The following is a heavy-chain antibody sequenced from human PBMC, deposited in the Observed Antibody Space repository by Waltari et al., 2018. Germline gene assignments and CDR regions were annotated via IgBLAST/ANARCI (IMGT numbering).Heavy chain of an antibody. D-gene: IGHD6-6*01. CDR3: VRDASSMAARTGFMDP. CDR2: IRVSGRNR. CDR1: GFTFTTYS. V-gene: IGHV3-21*02. J-gene: IGHJ6*03. Sequence: QLVASGGGLVKPCGSLRRSCAASGFTFTTYSMNWVRQAPGKGLGWVSCIRVSGRNRSSADSVKGRFNISSDNAKNSLYLQMNSLRREDTAVYYCVRDASSMAARTGFMDPWGKGTTVSVSS.